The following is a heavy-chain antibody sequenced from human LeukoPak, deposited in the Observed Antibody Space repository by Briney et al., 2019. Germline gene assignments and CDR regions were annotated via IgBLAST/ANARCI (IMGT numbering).Heavy chain of an antibody. CDR3: ARASYGSGSSDFDY. J-gene: IGHJ4*02. D-gene: IGHD3-10*01. CDR1: GGSISSGGYY. V-gene: IGHV4-31*03. Sequence: SQTLSLTCTVSGGSISSGGYYWSWIRQHPGKGLEWIGYIYYSGSTYYNPSLKSRVTISVDTSKNQFSLKLSSVTAADTAVYYCARASYGSGSSDFDYWGQGTLVTVSS. CDR2: IYYSGST.